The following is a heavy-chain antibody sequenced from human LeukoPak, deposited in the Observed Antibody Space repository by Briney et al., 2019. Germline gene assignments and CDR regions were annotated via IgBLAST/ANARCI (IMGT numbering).Heavy chain of an antibody. Sequence: PGGSLRLSCAASGFTVSSNDMTWVRQTPGKGLKWVSIIYSGGNTYYTGSVKGRFTISRDHSKNTLYLQMNSLRAEDTAVFYCARDRPGDGYFDYWGQGTLVTVSS. J-gene: IGHJ4*02. V-gene: IGHV3-66*01. CDR3: ARDRPGDGYFDY. CDR1: GFTVSSND. D-gene: IGHD3-10*01. CDR2: IYSGGNT.